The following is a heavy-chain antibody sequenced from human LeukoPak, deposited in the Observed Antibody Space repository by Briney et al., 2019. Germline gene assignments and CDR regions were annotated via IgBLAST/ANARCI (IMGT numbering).Heavy chain of an antibody. V-gene: IGHV1-69*05. CDR3: ARGVGMATIDADAFDI. Sequence: SVKVSCKASGGTFSSYAISWVRQAPGQGLEWMGGIIPIFGTANYAQKFQGRVTITTDESTSTAYMELSSLRSEDTAVYNCARGVGMATIDADAFDIWGQGTMVTVSS. J-gene: IGHJ3*02. D-gene: IGHD5-24*01. CDR1: GGTFSSYA. CDR2: IIPIFGTA.